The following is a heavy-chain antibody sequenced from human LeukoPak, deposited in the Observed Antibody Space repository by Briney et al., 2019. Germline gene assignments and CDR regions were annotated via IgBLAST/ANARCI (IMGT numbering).Heavy chain of an antibody. Sequence: GESLKISCKGSGYSFATYWIGWVRQMPGKGLEWMGIIYPGDSDTRYSPSFQGQVTISADKSISTAYLQWSSLKASDTAMYYCARLKASGYSYGYYYFDYWGQGTLVTVSS. D-gene: IGHD5-18*01. V-gene: IGHV5-51*01. J-gene: IGHJ4*02. CDR2: IYPGDSDT. CDR1: GYSFATYW. CDR3: ARLKASGYSYGYYYFDY.